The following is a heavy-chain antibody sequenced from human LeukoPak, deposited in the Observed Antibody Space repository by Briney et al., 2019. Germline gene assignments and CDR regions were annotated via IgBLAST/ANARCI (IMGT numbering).Heavy chain of an antibody. CDR3: AIYRYSGPIDY. Sequence: ASVKVSFKASGYTFTIYGISWVRQAPGQGLEWMGWISAYNGNTNYAQKLQGRVTMTTDTSTSTAYMELRSLRSDDTAVYYCAIYRYSGPIDYWGQGTLVTVSS. J-gene: IGHJ4*02. CDR2: ISAYNGNT. D-gene: IGHD1-26*01. V-gene: IGHV1-18*04. CDR1: GYTFTIYG.